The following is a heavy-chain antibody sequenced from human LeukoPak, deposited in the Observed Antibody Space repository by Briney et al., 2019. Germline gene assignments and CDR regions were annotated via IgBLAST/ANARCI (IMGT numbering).Heavy chain of an antibody. CDR2: INAGNGNT. V-gene: IGHV1-3*01. D-gene: IGHD6-13*01. Sequence: GASVKVSCKASGYTFTSYAMHWVRQAPGQRLEWMGWINAGNGNTKYSQKLQGRVTITRDTSASTAYMELSSLRSEDTAIYYCATGGEKAATGDYWGQGTLVTVSS. CDR3: ATGGEKAATGDY. J-gene: IGHJ4*02. CDR1: GYTFTSYA.